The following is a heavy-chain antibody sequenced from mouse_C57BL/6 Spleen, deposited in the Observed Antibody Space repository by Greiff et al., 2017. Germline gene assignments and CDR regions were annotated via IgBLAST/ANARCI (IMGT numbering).Heavy chain of an antibody. Sequence: EVHLVESGGGLVKPGGSLKLSCAASGFTFSSYAMSWVRQTPEKRLEWVATISDGGSYTYYPDNVKGRFTISRDNAKNNLYLQMSHLKSEDTAMYYCAREYDCSSHYFDYWGQGTTLTVSS. CDR1: GFTFSSYA. V-gene: IGHV5-4*01. J-gene: IGHJ2*01. CDR2: ISDGGSYT. CDR3: AREYDCSSHYFDY. D-gene: IGHD1-1*01.